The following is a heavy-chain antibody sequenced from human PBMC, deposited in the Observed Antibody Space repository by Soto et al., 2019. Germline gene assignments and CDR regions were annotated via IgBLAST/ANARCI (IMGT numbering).Heavy chain of an antibody. CDR3: VRHGNGTPFYFDF. V-gene: IGHV5-10-1*03. CDR2: IDPSDSYT. Sequence: EVQLVQSGAEVKKPGESLRLSCQGSGYRFINYWISWVRQMPGKGLEWVGRIDPSDSYTVYSPSFQGHVTISIDTAINTAFLEWRSLQASDTAMYYCVRHGNGTPFYFDFWGRVTLVPVSS. D-gene: IGHD1-1*01. CDR1: GYRFINYW. J-gene: IGHJ4*02.